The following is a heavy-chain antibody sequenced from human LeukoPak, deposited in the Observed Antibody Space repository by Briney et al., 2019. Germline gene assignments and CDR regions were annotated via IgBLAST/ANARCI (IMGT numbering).Heavy chain of an antibody. J-gene: IGHJ4*02. D-gene: IGHD2-2*01. V-gene: IGHV3-66*01. CDR1: GFTVSDNY. CDR3: ARAPTKRHFDS. CDR2: ILSTGST. Sequence: GGSLRLSCAASGFTVSDNYMSWVRQAPGKGLDCVSAILSTGSTYYADSVKGRFTISRDSSKNTLYLQMNNLRAEDTAIYYCARAPTKRHFDSWGQGTLVTVSS.